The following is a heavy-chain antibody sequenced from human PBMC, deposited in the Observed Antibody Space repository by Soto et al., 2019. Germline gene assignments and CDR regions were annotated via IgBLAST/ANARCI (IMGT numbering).Heavy chain of an antibody. Sequence: QVQLQESGPGLVKPSGTLSLTCAVSGGSISSSHWWSWVRQPPGKGLEWIGEIYHSGSTNYNPSLKSRVTISVDKYKNQFSLKLSSVTAADTAVYYCVRVPYCSGGSCYDLGYYYYYGMDVWGQGTTVTVSS. CDR2: IYHSGST. V-gene: IGHV4-4*02. J-gene: IGHJ6*02. D-gene: IGHD2-15*01. CDR1: GGSISSSHW. CDR3: VRVPYCSGGSCYDLGYYYYYGMDV.